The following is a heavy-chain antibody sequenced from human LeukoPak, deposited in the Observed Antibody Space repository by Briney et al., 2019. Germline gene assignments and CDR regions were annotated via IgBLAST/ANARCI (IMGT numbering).Heavy chain of an antibody. CDR1: GFTFDDYG. V-gene: IGHV3-20*04. J-gene: IGHJ4*02. CDR3: ARTYYDILTGYNPYFDY. D-gene: IGHD3-9*01. CDR2: INWSGGST. Sequence: PGGSLRLSCAASGFTFDDYGLSWVRQAPGKGLEWVSGINWSGGSTGYADSVKGRFTISRDNAKNSLYLQMISLRAEDTAVYYCARTYYDILTGYNPYFDYWGQGTLVTVSS.